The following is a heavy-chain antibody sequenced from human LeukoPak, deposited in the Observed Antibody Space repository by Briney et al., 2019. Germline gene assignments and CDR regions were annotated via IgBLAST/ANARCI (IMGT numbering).Heavy chain of an antibody. CDR1: GFTFGSYA. CDR3: AKDLWPPYYYDSNNYHAFDI. D-gene: IGHD3-22*01. V-gene: IGHV3-23*01. J-gene: IGHJ3*02. Sequence: GGSLRLSCAASGFTFGSYAMSWVRQAPGKGREWVSTITGSGGSTYYADSVKGRFTISRDNSKNTLYLQMNSLRAEDTAVYYCAKDLWPPYYYDSNNYHAFDIWGQGTMVTASS. CDR2: ITGSGGST.